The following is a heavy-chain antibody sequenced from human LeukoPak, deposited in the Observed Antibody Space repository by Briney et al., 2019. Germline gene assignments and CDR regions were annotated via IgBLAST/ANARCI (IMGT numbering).Heavy chain of an antibody. J-gene: IGHJ4*02. CDR3: ARGFRELLPPTYYFDY. CDR2: ISGSGGST. V-gene: IGHV3-23*01. Sequence: GGSPRLSCAASGFIFSNYAMSWVRQATGKGLEWVSTISGSGGSTYYADPVKGRFTISRDNPKNTLYLQMNSLRAEDTAVYYCARGFRELLPPTYYFDYWGQGTLVTVSS. CDR1: GFIFSNYA. D-gene: IGHD3-10*01.